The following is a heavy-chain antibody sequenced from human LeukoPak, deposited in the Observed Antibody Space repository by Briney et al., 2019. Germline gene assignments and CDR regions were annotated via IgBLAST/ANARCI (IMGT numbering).Heavy chain of an antibody. D-gene: IGHD3-10*01. CDR2: ISSSGSTI. Sequence: PGGSLRLPCAASGFTFGSYEMNWVRQAPGKGLEWVSYISSSGSTIYYADSVKGRFTISRDNAKNSLYLQMNSLRAEDTAVYYCAKGRAWFGELQATPNWFDPWGQGTLVTVSS. V-gene: IGHV3-48*03. J-gene: IGHJ5*02. CDR3: AKGRAWFGELQATPNWFDP. CDR1: GFTFGSYE.